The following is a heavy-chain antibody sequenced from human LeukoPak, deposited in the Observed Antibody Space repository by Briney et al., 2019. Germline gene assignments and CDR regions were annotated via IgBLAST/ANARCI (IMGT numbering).Heavy chain of an antibody. CDR2: IYTSGST. D-gene: IGHD2-2*01. Sequence: SETLSLTCTVSGGSITSYYWSWIRQPAGKGLEWIGHIYTSGSTNYNPSLMSRVTMSVDTSKNQFSLKLSSVTAADTAVYYCARQYCSSTSCYDAFDIWGQGTMVTVSS. CDR3: ARQYCSSTSCYDAFDI. V-gene: IGHV4-4*07. CDR1: GGSITSYY. J-gene: IGHJ3*02.